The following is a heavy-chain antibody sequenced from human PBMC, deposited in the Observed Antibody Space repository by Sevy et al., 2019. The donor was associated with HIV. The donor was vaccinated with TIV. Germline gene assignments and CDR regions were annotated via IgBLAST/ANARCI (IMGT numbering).Heavy chain of an antibody. CDR1: GGSISSYY. CDR3: ARISDYGEDTAHDALDI. CDR2: IYYSGST. D-gene: IGHD4-17*01. J-gene: IGHJ3*02. Sequence: SETLSLTCTVSGGSISSYYWSWIRQPPGKGLEWIGYIYYSGSTNYNPSLKSRVTISVDTSKNQFSLKLSSVTAADTAVYYCARISDYGEDTAHDALDIWGQGTMVTVSS. V-gene: IGHV4-59*01.